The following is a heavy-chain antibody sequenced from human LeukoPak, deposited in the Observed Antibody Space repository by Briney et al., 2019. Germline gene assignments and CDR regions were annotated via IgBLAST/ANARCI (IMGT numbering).Heavy chain of an antibody. D-gene: IGHD3-3*01. CDR3: ARDKGPLTYYDFWSGYYGSDYYYGMDV. CDR2: IWYDGSNK. Sequence: PGGSLRLSCAASGFTFSSYGMHWVRQAPGKGLEWVAVIWYDGSNKYYADSVKGRFTISRDNSKNTLYLQMNSLRAEDTAVYYCARDKGPLTYYDFWSGYYGSDYYYGMDVWGQGTTVTVSS. CDR1: GFTFSSYG. V-gene: IGHV3-33*01. J-gene: IGHJ6*02.